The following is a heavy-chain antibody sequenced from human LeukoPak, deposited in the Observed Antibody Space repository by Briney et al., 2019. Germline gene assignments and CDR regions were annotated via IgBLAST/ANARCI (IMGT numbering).Heavy chain of an antibody. CDR3: ARGGCSGGSCYFDY. J-gene: IGHJ4*02. CDR1: GFTFSDYD. D-gene: IGHD2-15*01. CDR2: MSTGGGT. Sequence: GGSLRLSCAASGFTFSDYDMSCGRQAPGEGLEWVSLMSTGGGTYYTASVQCRFTITTENSKKTVYFLMKSLRAEDTAVYYCARGGCSGGSCYFDYWGQGTLVTVSS. V-gene: IGHV3-53*01.